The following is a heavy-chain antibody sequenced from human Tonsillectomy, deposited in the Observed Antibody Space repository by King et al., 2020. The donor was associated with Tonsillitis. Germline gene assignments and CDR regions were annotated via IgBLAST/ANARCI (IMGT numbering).Heavy chain of an antibody. D-gene: IGHD3-3*01. CDR3: AKDRDFWSPHGMGV. CDR2: LSGSGGST. V-gene: IGHV3-23*04. J-gene: IGHJ6*02. Sequence: VQLVESGGGLIQPGGSLRLSCAASGFTFSSYAMNWVRQAPGKGLEWVSGLSGSGGSTYYADSVEGRFAISRDNSKNTLYLQMNSLRAEDTAVYYCAKDRDFWSPHGMGVWGQGTTATVSS. CDR1: GFTFSSYA.